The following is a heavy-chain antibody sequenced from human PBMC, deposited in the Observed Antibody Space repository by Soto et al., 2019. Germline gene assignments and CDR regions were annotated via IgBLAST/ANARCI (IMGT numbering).Heavy chain of an antibody. Sequence: QVQLVESGGGVVQPGTSLRLSCAASGFTFNNYGMHWVRQAPGTGLGWVAAISNAGSDKYYADSVKGRLTISRDNSKNTLYLQMDSLRAEDTAVYYCAKDQGIAASHGIDWGQGTMVTVSS. CDR2: ISNAGSDK. CDR3: AKDQGIAASHGID. D-gene: IGHD6-13*01. J-gene: IGHJ3*01. CDR1: GFTFNNYG. V-gene: IGHV3-30*18.